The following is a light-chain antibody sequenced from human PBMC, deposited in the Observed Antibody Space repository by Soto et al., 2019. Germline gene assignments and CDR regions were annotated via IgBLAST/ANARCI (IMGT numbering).Light chain of an antibody. CDR3: QQSKSFPLT. CDR2: AAS. J-gene: IGKJ4*01. CDR1: QVVSSY. Sequence: DIQMTQSPSSVSASVGDRVTITCRASQVVSSYLAWYQQKPGKAPRLLIFAASSLQSGVPFRFNWSGSVRDLTLTLSSLQPEDFAIYYCQQSKSFPLTFGGGTKVDIK. V-gene: IGKV1-12*01.